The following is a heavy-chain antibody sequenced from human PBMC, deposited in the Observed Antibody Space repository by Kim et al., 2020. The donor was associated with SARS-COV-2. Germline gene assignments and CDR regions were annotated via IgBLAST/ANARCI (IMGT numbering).Heavy chain of an antibody. V-gene: IGHV4-31*03. CDR3: GTVTLGWYFDL. J-gene: IGHJ2*01. Sequence: SETLSLTCTVSGGSISSGGYYWSWIRQHPGKGLEWIGYIYYSGSTYYNPSLKSRVTISVDTSKNQFSLKLSSVTAADTAVYYCGTVTLGWYFDLWGRGTLVTVSS. CDR2: IYYSGST. D-gene: IGHD4-17*01. CDR1: GGSISSGGYY.